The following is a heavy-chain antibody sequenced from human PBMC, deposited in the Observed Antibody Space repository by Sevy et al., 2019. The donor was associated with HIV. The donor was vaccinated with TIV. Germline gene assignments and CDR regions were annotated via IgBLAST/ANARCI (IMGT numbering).Heavy chain of an antibody. CDR2: IYYSGTT. J-gene: IGHJ6*02. Sequence: SETLSLTCTVSGGSISSGGYYWTWIRQHPGKGLEWIGYIYYSGTTYYNPSPKSRVTISVDTSKNQFSLKLSSVTAAYTAVYYCARWHDFWSGYYTGYYYGMDVWGQGTTVTVSS. CDR3: ARWHDFWSGYYTGYYYGMDV. D-gene: IGHD3-3*01. V-gene: IGHV4-31*03. CDR1: GGSISSGGYY.